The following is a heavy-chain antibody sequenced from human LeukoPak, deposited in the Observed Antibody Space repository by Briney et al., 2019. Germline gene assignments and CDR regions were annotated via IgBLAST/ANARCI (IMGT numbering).Heavy chain of an antibody. CDR1: GYSFSHHW. J-gene: IGHJ4*02. CDR3: ARHVNIDSGSYSPVDY. Sequence: GESLKISCQGSGYSFSHHWIAWVRKMPGKGLEWMAMMYPGDSDTRYSPSFQGQVTISVDKSISTAYLQWSSLKASDTAMYYCARHVNIDSGSYSPVDYWGRGTLVTVSS. D-gene: IGHD3-10*01. CDR2: MYPGDSDT. V-gene: IGHV5-51*01.